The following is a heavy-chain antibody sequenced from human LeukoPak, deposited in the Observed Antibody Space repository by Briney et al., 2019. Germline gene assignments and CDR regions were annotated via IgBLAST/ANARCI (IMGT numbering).Heavy chain of an antibody. CDR1: GGSISSYY. J-gene: IGHJ3*02. Sequence: SETLSLTCTVSGGSISSYYWSWIRQPPGKGLEWIGYIYYGGSTNYNPSLKSRVTISVDTSKNQFSLKLSSVTAADTAVYYCARHLHYYDSSDDAFDIWGQGTMVTVSS. CDR2: IYYGGST. V-gene: IGHV4-59*01. CDR3: ARHLHYYDSSDDAFDI. D-gene: IGHD3-22*01.